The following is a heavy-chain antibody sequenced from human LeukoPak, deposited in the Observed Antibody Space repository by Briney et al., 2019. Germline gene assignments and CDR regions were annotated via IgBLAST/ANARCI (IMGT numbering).Heavy chain of an antibody. V-gene: IGHV3-23*01. CDR2: IVGSGSST. CDR1: GFPFSTCD. D-gene: IGHD3-9*01. CDR3: AKGSGVYYDFLTGYS. Sequence: GGPLRLPCAQSGFPFSTCDLRWVRQARGKGMEWVSSIVGSGSSTYYADSVKGRFTISRDNSKNTLYLKLNSLRAEDTAVYFCAKGSGVYYDFLTGYSWGQGPLVTASS. J-gene: IGHJ4*02.